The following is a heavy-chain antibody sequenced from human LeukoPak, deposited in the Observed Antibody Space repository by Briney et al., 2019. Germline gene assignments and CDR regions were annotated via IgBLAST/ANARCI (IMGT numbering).Heavy chain of an antibody. Sequence: ASVKVSCKASGYTFTSYGISWVRQAPGQGLEWMGWISAYNGDTNYAQKLQGRVTMTTDTSTSTAYIELRSLRSNDTAVYYSARDRARYYDILAGYSPPEFDYWGQGTLVTVSS. D-gene: IGHD3-9*01. CDR2: ISAYNGDT. CDR1: GYTFTSYG. CDR3: ARDRARYYDILAGYSPPEFDY. J-gene: IGHJ4*02. V-gene: IGHV1-18*01.